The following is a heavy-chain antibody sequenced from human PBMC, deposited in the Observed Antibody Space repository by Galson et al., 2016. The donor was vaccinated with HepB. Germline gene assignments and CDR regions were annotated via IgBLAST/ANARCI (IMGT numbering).Heavy chain of an antibody. Sequence: SLRLSCAGSGFTFSRSGLNWVRQAPGKGLQWISYISSSVSTIYYADSVMGRFTISRDNAKNSVYLQMHSLRDDDTAVYYWASELVRRAFDLWGQGTMVTVSS. J-gene: IGHJ3*01. V-gene: IGHV3-48*02. CDR2: ISSSVSTI. CDR3: ASELVRRAFDL. D-gene: IGHD6-6*01. CDR1: GFTFSRSG.